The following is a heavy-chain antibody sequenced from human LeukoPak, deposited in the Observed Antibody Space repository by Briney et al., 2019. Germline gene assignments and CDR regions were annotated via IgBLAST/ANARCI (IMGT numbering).Heavy chain of an antibody. J-gene: IGHJ4*02. CDR3: ARENWYYDH. V-gene: IGHV1-2*02. Sequence: GSVKVSCKSYGSIFNVYYMHWVRQVPGQGLEWMGWFSPDGGVTNYAQKFQGRVTLTRDSATTTDYMELSRLTSDDTAVYYCARENWYYDHWGQGTLVTVSS. CDR2: FSPDGGVT. CDR1: GSIFNVYY.